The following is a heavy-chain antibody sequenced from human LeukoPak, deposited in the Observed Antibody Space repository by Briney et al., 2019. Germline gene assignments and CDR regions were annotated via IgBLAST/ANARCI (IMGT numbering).Heavy chain of an antibody. Sequence: GGSLRLSCAASGFTVSSNDMSWVRQAPGKGLEWVSVIYSGGSTYYAASVKGRFTISRDNSRNTLYLQMNSLRAEDTAFYYGEASIRYCSGGSCIDYWGQGTLVTVSS. J-gene: IGHJ4*02. CDR1: GFTVSSND. V-gene: IGHV3-53*01. CDR3: EASIRYCSGGSCIDY. D-gene: IGHD2-15*01. CDR2: IYSGGST.